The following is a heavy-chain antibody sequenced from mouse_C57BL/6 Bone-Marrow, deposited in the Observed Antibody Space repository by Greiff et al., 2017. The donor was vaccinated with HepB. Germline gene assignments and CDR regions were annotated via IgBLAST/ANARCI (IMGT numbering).Heavy chain of an antibody. CDR2: ISDGGSYT. V-gene: IGHV5-4*03. Sequence: EVKLMESGGGLVKPGGSLKLSCAASGFTFSSYAMSWVRQTPEKRLEWVATISDGGSYTYYPDNVKGRFTISRDNAKNNLYLQMSHLKSEDTAMYYCARADYGTQYYFDYWGQGTTLTVSS. CDR1: GFTFSSYA. J-gene: IGHJ2*01. CDR3: ARADYGTQYYFDY. D-gene: IGHD1-1*01.